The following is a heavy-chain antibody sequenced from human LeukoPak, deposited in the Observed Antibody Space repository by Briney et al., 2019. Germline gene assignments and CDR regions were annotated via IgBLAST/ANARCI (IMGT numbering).Heavy chain of an antibody. Sequence: GGSLRLSSAASGFTFSSYAMSWVRQAPGKGLEWVSSISSSSSYIYYADSVKGRFTISRDNAKNSLYLQMNSLRAEDTAVYYCVRAHSSGYYYVFGAFDIWGQGTMVTVSS. V-gene: IGHV3-21*01. CDR3: VRAHSSGYYYVFGAFDI. CDR1: GFTFSSYA. D-gene: IGHD3-22*01. J-gene: IGHJ3*02. CDR2: ISSSSSYI.